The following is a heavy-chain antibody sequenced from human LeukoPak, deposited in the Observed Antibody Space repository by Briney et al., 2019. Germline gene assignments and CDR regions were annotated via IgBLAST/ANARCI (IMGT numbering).Heavy chain of an antibody. J-gene: IGHJ4*02. CDR2: IKGDGSEK. CDR1: DFNFRSNW. D-gene: IGHD1-1*01. CDR3: AKEGDWNLDY. V-gene: IGHV3-7*04. Sequence: GGSLRLSCVASDFNFRSNWMDWVRQSPGKGLEWVANIKGDGSEKNYVDSVKGRFSISRDNAKNSLYLEMNSLRAEDTGVYYCAKEGDWNLDYWGQGALVTVSS.